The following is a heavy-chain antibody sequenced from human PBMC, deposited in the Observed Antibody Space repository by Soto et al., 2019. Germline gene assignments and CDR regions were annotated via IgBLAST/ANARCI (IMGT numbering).Heavy chain of an antibody. Sequence: PSETLSLTCAVSGGSISSGGDSWSWIRQPPGKGLEWIGYIYHSGSTYYNSSLKSRVTISVDRSKNQFSLKLSSVTAADTAVYYCARERRYCSSTSCHNWFDPWGQGTLVTVSS. CDR3: ARERRYCSSTSCHNWFDP. CDR1: GGSISSGGDS. D-gene: IGHD2-2*01. CDR2: IYHSGST. V-gene: IGHV4-30-2*01. J-gene: IGHJ5*02.